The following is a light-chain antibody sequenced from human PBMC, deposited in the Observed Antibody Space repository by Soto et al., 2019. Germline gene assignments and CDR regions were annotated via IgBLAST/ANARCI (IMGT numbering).Light chain of an antibody. CDR2: EVS. J-gene: IGLJ1*01. V-gene: IGLV2-8*01. Sequence: QSVLTEAPSATGSPGQSLTISCTGTSSDVGGYNYFSLYQHHPGKAPKLIIYEVSKRPTGVPDRFSASKSGNTASLTVSGLQAEDKAEYYCSSPGGRKNFYVFGTGTKVTVL. CDR1: SSDVGGYNY. CDR3: SSPGGRKNFYV.